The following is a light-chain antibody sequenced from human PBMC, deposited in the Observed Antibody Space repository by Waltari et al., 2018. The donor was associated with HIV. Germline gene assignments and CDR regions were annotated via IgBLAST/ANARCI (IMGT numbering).Light chain of an antibody. CDR2: EVR. Sequence: QSALTQPASVSGSPGQSITIPCTGTGSAVGGYTYVSWYQQRPGAAPKLLIYEVRNRPSGISSRFSGSKSGNTASLTISGLQAEDEADYYCSSYTDTTTLGVVFGGGTKLTVL. CDR3: SSYTDTTTLGVV. V-gene: IGLV2-14*01. CDR1: GSAVGGYTY. J-gene: IGLJ2*01.